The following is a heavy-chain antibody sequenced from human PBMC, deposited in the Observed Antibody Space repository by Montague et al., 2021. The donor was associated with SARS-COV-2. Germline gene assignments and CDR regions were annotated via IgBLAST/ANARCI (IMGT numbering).Heavy chain of an antibody. Sequence: SQRLSCAASGFTFSDYYMSWIRQAPGKGLEWVSYISSSGSTIYYADSVKGRFTISRDNAKNALYLQMTSLRAEDTAVYYCAGQEYKHRDYYGMDVWGQGTTVTVSS. V-gene: IGHV3-11*01. CDR1: GFTFSDYY. CDR2: ISSSGSTI. CDR3: AGQEYKHRDYYGMDV. J-gene: IGHJ6*02. D-gene: IGHD2-2*01.